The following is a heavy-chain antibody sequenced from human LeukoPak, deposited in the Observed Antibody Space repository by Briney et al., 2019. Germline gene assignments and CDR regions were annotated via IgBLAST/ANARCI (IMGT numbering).Heavy chain of an antibody. V-gene: IGHV1-18*04. J-gene: IGHJ4*02. CDR1: GYTFTGYY. D-gene: IGHD6-19*01. CDR3: ARDPGHGWYVREVATTDY. CDR2: ISAYNGNT. Sequence: GASVKVSCKASGYTFTGYYMHWVRQAPGQGLEWMGWISAYNGNTNYAQKLQGRVTMTTDTSTSTAYMELRSLRSDDTAVYYCARDPGHGWYVREVATTDYWGQGTLVTVSS.